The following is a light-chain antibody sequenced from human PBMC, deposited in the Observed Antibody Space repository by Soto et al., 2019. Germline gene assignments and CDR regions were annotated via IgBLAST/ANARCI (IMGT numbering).Light chain of an antibody. V-gene: IGKV3-20*01. CDR1: QSVPRSY. J-gene: IGKJ5*01. CDR3: QQYGTSIT. CDR2: GTS. Sequence: EIVLTQSPATLSLSPGERATLSCRASQSVPRSYLAWYQQKPGQAPRLLIYGTSSTATGIPDRLSGSGSGTDFTLPIRRLEPEDFAVFYCQQYGTSITFGQGTRLEIK.